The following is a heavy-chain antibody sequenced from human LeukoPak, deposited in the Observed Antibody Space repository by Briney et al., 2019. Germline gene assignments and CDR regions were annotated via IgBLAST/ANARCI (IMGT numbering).Heavy chain of an antibody. CDR3: ASYPLYQQLVGGAFDI. CDR1: GGTFSSYA. CDR2: IIPIFGTA. J-gene: IGHJ3*02. V-gene: IGHV1-69*13. Sequence: ASVKVSCKASGGTFSSYAISWVRQAPGQGLEWMGGIIPIFGTANYAQKFQGRVTITADESTSTAYMELSSLRSEDTAVYYCASYPLYQQLVGGAFDIWGQGTMVTVSS. D-gene: IGHD6-13*01.